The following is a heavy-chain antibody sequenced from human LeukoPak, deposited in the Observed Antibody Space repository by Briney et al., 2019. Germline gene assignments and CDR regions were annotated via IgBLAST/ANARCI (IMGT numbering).Heavy chain of an antibody. V-gene: IGHV3-21*01. CDR2: ISGDSSGM. Sequence: PGGSLRLSCAVSGFTFSIYSMNWVRQTAGRGLEWVSSISGDSSGMYYRDSVKGRFTISRDNAKNLLYLQTNSLRAEDTAVYYCVRGTSDTVTDDFDYWGPGTVVTVSS. D-gene: IGHD4-17*01. CDR3: VRGTSDTVTDDFDY. CDR1: GFTFSIYS. J-gene: IGHJ4*02.